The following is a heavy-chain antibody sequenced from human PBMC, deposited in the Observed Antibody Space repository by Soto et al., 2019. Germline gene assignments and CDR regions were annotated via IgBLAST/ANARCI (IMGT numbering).Heavy chain of an antibody. J-gene: IGHJ2*01. D-gene: IGHD2-21*02. CDR2: INPSGGST. V-gene: IGHV1-46*01. CDR3: ARAFVVVTAPYWYFDL. CDR1: GYTFTSYY. Sequence: QVQLVQSGAEVKKPGASVKVSCKASGYTFTSYYMHWVRQAPGQGLEWMGIINPSGGSTSYAQKFQGRVTMIRDTSTSTVYMELSSLRSEDTAVYYCARAFVVVTAPYWYFDLWGRGTLVTVSS.